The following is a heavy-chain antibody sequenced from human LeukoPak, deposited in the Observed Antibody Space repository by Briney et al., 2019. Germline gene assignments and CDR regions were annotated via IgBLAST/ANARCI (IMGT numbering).Heavy chain of an antibody. J-gene: IGHJ3*02. CDR2: IYYSGNT. Sequence: PSETLSLTCTVSGGSISGDHWNWIRQPPGKGQEWIGYIYYSGNTNYNPSLKSRVTISLDTSKNQFSLKWNSVTAPDTPVYYCARRNDFGIWGQGTMVTVSS. CDR1: GGSISGDH. V-gene: IGHV4-59*08. CDR3: ARRNDFGI.